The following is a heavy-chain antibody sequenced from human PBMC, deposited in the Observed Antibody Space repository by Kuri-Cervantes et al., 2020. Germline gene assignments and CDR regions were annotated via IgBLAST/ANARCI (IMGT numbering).Heavy chain of an antibody. D-gene: IGHD3-10*01. CDR2: MHYSGSGSA. V-gene: IGHV4-59*01. CDR3: ARDNYGSLDF. J-gene: IGHJ3*01. CDR1: GGSISSYY. Sequence: ESLKISCTVSGGSISSYYWSWIRQPPGKGLEWIGYMHYSGSGSANYSPSLKSRVTISLDTSKNQFSLNLNSVTAADTAVYYCARDNYGSLDFWGQGTMVTVSS.